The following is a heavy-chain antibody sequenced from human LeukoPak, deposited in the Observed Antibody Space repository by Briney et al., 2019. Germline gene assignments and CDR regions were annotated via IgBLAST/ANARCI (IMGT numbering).Heavy chain of an antibody. Sequence: GGSLRLSCAASGXTFSSYAMSWVRQAPGKGLEWVSAISGSGGSTYYADSVKGRFTISRDNSKNTLYLQMNSLRAEDTAVYYCAKDLGVGGYCSSTSCLFDYWGQGTLSPSPQ. CDR1: GXTFSSYA. V-gene: IGHV3-23*01. D-gene: IGHD2-2*01. CDR3: AKDLGVGGYCSSTSCLFDY. J-gene: IGHJ4*02. CDR2: ISGSGGST.